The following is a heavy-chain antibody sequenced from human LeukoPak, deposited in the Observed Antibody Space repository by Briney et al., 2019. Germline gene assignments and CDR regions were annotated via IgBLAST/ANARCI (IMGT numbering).Heavy chain of an antibody. Sequence: SQTLSLTCAVSGGSISSGGYSWSWIRQSPGKGLEWIGYIHYSGSTNYNPSLKSRVTISVDMSKNQFSLKLSSVTAADTAVYYCVSGTVTTDFDYWGQGTLVTVSS. J-gene: IGHJ4*02. D-gene: IGHD4-11*01. CDR2: IHYSGST. V-gene: IGHV4-61*08. CDR1: GGSISSGGYS. CDR3: VSGTVTTDFDY.